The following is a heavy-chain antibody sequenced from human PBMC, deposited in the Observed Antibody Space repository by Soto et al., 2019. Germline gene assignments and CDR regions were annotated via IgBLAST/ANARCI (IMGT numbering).Heavy chain of an antibody. V-gene: IGHV3-48*01. CDR3: ARGGSLAIFGVVIHNWFDP. CDR2: ISSSSSTI. D-gene: IGHD3-3*01. J-gene: IGHJ5*02. CDR1: GFTFSSDS. Sequence: PGGSLRLSFAASGFTFSSDSMNWVRQAPGKGLEWVSYISSSSSTIYYADSVKGRFTISRDNAKNSLYLQMNSLRAEDTAVYYCARGGSLAIFGVVIHNWFDPWGQGTLVTVSS.